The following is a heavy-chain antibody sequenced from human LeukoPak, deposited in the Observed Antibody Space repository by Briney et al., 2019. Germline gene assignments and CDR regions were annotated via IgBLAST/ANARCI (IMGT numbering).Heavy chain of an antibody. CDR1: GGSISSYY. CDR3: ARRGLYGDYEPIDY. CDR2: IYYSGST. Sequence: SETLSLTCTVSGGSISSYYWSWIRQPPGKGLEWIGYIYYSGSTYYNPSLKSRVTISVDTSKNQFSLKLSSVTAADTAVYYCARRGLYGDYEPIDYWGQGTLVTVSS. V-gene: IGHV4-59*04. D-gene: IGHD4-17*01. J-gene: IGHJ4*02.